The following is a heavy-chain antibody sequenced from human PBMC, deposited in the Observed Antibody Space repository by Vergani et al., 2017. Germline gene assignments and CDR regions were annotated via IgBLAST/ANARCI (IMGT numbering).Heavy chain of an antibody. CDR1: GFTFSTYA. CDR3: ARTLKFLDMDV. V-gene: IGHV3-72*01. J-gene: IGHJ6*04. CDR2: TRNKARGYST. Sequence: EVRLVESGGALGQPGGSLRLSCAASGFTFSTYAMTWVRQAPGKGLEWVARTRNKARGYSTDYAASVRGRFIVSRDASGKSVSLQMTRLRIDDTAVYFCARTLKFLDMDVWGKGTTVTVSS. D-gene: IGHD3-3*01.